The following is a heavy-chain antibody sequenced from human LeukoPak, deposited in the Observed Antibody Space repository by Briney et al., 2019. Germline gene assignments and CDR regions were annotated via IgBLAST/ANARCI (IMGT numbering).Heavy chain of an antibody. V-gene: IGHV3-23*01. Sequence: GGSLRLSCAASGFTFSSYAMSWVRQAPGKGLEWVSGVSGSGGSTYCADSVEGRFTISRDNSKNTLYLQMNSLRAEDTAVYYCAKDLDIVATITGNWGQGTLVTVSS. CDR2: VSGSGGST. CDR3: AKDLDIVATITGN. J-gene: IGHJ4*02. D-gene: IGHD5-12*01. CDR1: GFTFSSYA.